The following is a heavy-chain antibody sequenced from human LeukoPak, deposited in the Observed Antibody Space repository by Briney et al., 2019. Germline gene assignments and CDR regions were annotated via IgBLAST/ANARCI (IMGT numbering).Heavy chain of an antibody. D-gene: IGHD3-10*01. V-gene: IGHV5-10-1*01. CDR2: IDPSDSYT. J-gene: IGHJ5*02. CDR1: GYSFTSHW. CDR3: ARLDYGSASYSRLSWFDP. Sequence: KPGESLRISCRGSGYSFTSHWITWVRQMPGKGLEWLGRIDPSDSYTTYSPSFQGHVTISADKSISTAYLQWSSLKASDTAIYYCARLDYGSASYSRLSWFDPWGQGTLVTVSS.